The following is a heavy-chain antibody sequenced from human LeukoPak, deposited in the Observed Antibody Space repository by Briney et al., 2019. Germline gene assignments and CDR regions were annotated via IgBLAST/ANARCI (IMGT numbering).Heavy chain of an antibody. CDR3: ARLDRWSSAY. Sequence: PGGSLRLSCAASGFTFSRYAMNWVRQAPGKGLEWVGSIYYSGSTYYNPSLKSRVTISVDTSKNQFSLKLSSVTAADTAVYYCARLDRWSSAYWGQGTLVTVSS. CDR1: GFTFSRYA. V-gene: IGHV4-39*01. J-gene: IGHJ4*02. CDR2: IYYSGST. D-gene: IGHD4-23*01.